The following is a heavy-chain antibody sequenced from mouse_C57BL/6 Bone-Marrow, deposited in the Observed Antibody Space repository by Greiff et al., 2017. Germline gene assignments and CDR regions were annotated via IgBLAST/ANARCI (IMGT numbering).Heavy chain of an antibody. CDR2: IDPSDSYT. V-gene: IGHV1-50*01. CDR3: ARVDYSNYVFAY. J-gene: IGHJ3*01. D-gene: IGHD2-5*01. Sequence: QVQLQQPGAELVKPGASVKLSCKASGYTFTSYWMQWVKQRPGQGLEWIGVIDPSDSYTNSNQKFKGKATLTVDTSSSTAYMQLSSLTSEASAVDYWARVDYSNYVFAYWGQGTLVTVSA. CDR1: GYTFTSYW.